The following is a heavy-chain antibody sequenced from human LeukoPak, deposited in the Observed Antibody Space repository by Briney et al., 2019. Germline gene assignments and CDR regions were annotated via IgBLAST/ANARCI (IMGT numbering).Heavy chain of an antibody. CDR2: IYTSGST. V-gene: IGHV4-61*02. CDR1: GGSISSGSYY. J-gene: IGHJ4*02. CDR3: ARDLFFRGATPLGY. D-gene: IGHD3-16*01. Sequence: TSETLSLTCTVSGGSISSGSYYWSWIRQPAGKGLEWIGRIYTSGSTNYNPSLKSRVTISVDTSKNQFSLKLSSVTAADTAEYYCARDLFFRGATPLGYWGQGTLVTVSS.